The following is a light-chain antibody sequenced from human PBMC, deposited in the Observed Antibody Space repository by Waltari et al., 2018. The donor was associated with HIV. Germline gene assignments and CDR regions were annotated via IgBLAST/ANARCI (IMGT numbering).Light chain of an antibody. Sequence: QSALTQPRSVSGSPGQSVTISCSGSSNAVGSYDHVSWYQHVPGGAPKVVIYDVIQRPSAISDRFSGSKSGNTAYLRISGLRIDDEGDYGGSYTFVFGGGTRLTV. V-gene: IGLV2-11*01. CDR1: SNAVGSYDH. CDR3: SYTFV. CDR2: DVI. J-gene: IGLJ2*01.